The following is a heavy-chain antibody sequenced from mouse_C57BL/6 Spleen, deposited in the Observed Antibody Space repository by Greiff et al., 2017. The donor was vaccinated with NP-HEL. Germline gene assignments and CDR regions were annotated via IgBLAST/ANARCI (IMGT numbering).Heavy chain of an antibody. CDR2: IYPGSGST. CDR3: ARIGRDYAMDY. CDR1: GYTFTSYW. D-gene: IGHD2-14*01. J-gene: IGHJ4*01. V-gene: IGHV1-55*01. Sequence: QVQLQQPGAELVKPGASVKMSCKASGYTFTSYWITWVKQRPGQGLEWIGDIYPGSGSTNYNETFKSKATLTVDTSSSTAYMQLSSLTSEDSAVYYCARIGRDYAMDYWGQGTSVTVSS.